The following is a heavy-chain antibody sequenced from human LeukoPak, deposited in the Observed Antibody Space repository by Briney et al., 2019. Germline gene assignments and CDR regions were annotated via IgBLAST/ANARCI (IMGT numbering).Heavy chain of an antibody. CDR2: INPNSGGT. J-gene: IGHJ4*02. V-gene: IGHV1-2*04. CDR3: ARANGSGSIPDY. D-gene: IGHD3-10*01. CDR1: GYTFTGYY. Sequence: ASVKVSCKASGYTFTGYYMHWVRQAPGQGLERMGWINPNSGGTNYAQKFQGWVTMTRDTSISTAYMELSRLRSDDTAVYYCARANGSGSIPDYWGQGTLVTVSS.